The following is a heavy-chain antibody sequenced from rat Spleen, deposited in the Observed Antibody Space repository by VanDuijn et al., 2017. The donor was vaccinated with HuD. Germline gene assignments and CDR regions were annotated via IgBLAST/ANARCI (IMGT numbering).Heavy chain of an antibody. V-gene: IGHV5S14*01. CDR1: GFSLTSYD. CDR2: ITSGGSNT. D-gene: IGHD1-1*01. Sequence: VQLKESGPGLVQPSQTLSLTCTVSGFSLTSYDMHWVRQPPGKGLEWVATITSGGSNTYYPDSVKGRFTISRDNAKNTQYLQMDSLRSEDTATYYCTRLGTVADYWGQGVMVTVSS. J-gene: IGHJ2*01. CDR3: TRLGTVADY.